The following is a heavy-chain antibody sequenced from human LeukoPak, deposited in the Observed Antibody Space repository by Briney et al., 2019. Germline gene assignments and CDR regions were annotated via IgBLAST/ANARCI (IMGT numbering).Heavy chain of an antibody. CDR3: ARDRGYYDFWSGYLWYNWFDP. V-gene: IGHV3-21*01. J-gene: IGHJ5*02. CDR1: GFSFSNFA. Sequence: GGSLRLSCAASGFSFSNFAMTWVRQAPGQGLEWVSSISSSSSYIYYADSVKGRFTISRDNAKNSLYLQMNSLRAEDTAVYYCARDRGYYDFWSGYLWYNWFDPWGQGTLVTVSS. D-gene: IGHD3-3*01. CDR2: ISSSSSYI.